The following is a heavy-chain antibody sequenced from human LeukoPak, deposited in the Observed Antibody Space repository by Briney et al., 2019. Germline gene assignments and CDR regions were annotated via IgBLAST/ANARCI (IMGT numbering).Heavy chain of an antibody. V-gene: IGHV3-21*01. J-gene: IGHJ4*02. Sequence: PGGSLRLSCAASGFTLSSYSMNWVRQAPGKGLEWVSSISSSSSYKYYADAVKGRFTISRDNAKNSLYLQMNSLRAEDTAVYYCARDRGYCSSTSCYYFDYWGQGTLVTVSS. D-gene: IGHD2-2*01. CDR2: ISSSSSYK. CDR1: GFTLSSYS. CDR3: ARDRGYCSSTSCYYFDY.